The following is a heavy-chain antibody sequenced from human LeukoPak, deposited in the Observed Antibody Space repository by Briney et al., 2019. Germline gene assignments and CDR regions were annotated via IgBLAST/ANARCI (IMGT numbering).Heavy chain of an antibody. Sequence: GASVKVSCKTSGYTFTSYGMHWVRQAPGQRLEWMGWINGGNGDAKYSQKFQGRVTIIRDTSASTAYMELSSLRSEDTAVYYCARVPLPDSSGHYYPHWGQGTLVTVSS. CDR3: ARVPLPDSSGHYYPH. CDR2: INGGNGDA. CDR1: GYTFTSYG. V-gene: IGHV1-3*01. D-gene: IGHD3-22*01. J-gene: IGHJ1*01.